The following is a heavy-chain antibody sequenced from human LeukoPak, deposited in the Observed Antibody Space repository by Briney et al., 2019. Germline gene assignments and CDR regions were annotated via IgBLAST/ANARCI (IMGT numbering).Heavy chain of an antibody. D-gene: IGHD6-13*01. Sequence: SETLSLTCTVSGGSISSSSYYWGWIRQPPGKGLEWIGSMFYSGNTYNNPSLKSRLTISVDTSKNQFSLKLSSVTAADTAVYYCARVIAAAGRDYWGQGTLVTVSS. CDR1: GGSISSSSYY. J-gene: IGHJ4*02. V-gene: IGHV4-39*07. CDR2: MFYSGNT. CDR3: ARVIAAAGRDY.